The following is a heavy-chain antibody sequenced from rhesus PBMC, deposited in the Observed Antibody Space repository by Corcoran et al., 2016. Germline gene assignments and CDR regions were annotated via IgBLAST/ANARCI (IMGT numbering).Heavy chain of an antibody. CDR1: GFTFSEGC. CDR2: INSKGGTT. Sequence: EVQLVESGGGLVQPGGSLSLSCAASGFTFSEGCMEWVRQAPGKGVEWVGQINSKGGTTFLMDSGKGRFTIYRDNAKNTLYLQINSLKIEDTAVYYCTTVDYWGQGVLVTVSS. CDR3: TTVDY. V-gene: IGHV3-10*01. J-gene: IGHJ4*01.